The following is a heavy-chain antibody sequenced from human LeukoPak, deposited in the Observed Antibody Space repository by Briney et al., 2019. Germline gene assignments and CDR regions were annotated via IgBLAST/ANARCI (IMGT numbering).Heavy chain of an antibody. CDR1: GDSISSGGYY. D-gene: IGHD5-24*01. Sequence: PSETLSLTCSVSGDSISSGGYYWSWIRQHPGKGLEWIGYIYYSGSTYYNPSLKSRVTMSVDTSNNQFSLKLTSVTAADTAVYFCARDRDGYNSLDYWGQGTLVTVSS. CDR3: ARDRDGYNSLDY. CDR2: IYYSGST. J-gene: IGHJ4*02. V-gene: IGHV4-31*02.